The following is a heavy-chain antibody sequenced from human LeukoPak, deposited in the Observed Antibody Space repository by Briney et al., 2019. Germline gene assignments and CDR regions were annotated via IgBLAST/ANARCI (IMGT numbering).Heavy chain of an antibody. CDR1: GGSFSGYY. V-gene: IGHV4-34*01. CDR2: INHSGST. J-gene: IGHJ3*02. D-gene: IGHD2-2*03. Sequence: SETLSLTCAVYGGSFSGYYWSWIRQPPGKGLEWIGEINHSGSTNYNPSLKSRATISVDTSKNQFSLKLSSVTAADTAVYYCARYFGYCSSTSCYQRGIHAFDIWGQGTMVTISS. CDR3: ARYFGYCSSTSCYQRGIHAFDI.